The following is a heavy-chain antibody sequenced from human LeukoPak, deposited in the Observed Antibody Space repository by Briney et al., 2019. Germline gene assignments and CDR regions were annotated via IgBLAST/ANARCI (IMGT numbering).Heavy chain of an antibody. J-gene: IGHJ4*02. Sequence: GGSLRLSCAASGFTFSSYSMNWVRQAPGKGLEWVSSISSSSSYIYYAASVKGRFTISRDNAKNSLYLQMNSLRAEDTAVYYCAREDFGDYVFGYWGQGTLVTVSS. V-gene: IGHV3-21*01. CDR2: ISSSSSYI. CDR1: GFTFSSYS. D-gene: IGHD4-17*01. CDR3: AREDFGDYVFGY.